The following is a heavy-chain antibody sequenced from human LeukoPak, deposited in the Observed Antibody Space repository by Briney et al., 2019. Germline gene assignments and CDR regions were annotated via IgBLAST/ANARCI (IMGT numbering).Heavy chain of an antibody. D-gene: IGHD3-10*01. Sequence: ASVKVSCKASGYTFTGHYMHWMRQAPGQGLEWMGWINPNSGDTNYAQKFQGRVTMTRATSISTAYMELSRLSFDDTAVYYCAREAVIRGIIITNFDYWGQGTLVTVSS. J-gene: IGHJ4*02. CDR1: GYTFTGHY. CDR3: AREAVIRGIIITNFDY. CDR2: INPNSGDT. V-gene: IGHV1-2*02.